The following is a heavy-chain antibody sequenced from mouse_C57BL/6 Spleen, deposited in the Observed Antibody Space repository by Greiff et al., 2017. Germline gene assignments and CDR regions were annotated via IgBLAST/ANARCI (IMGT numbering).Heavy chain of an antibody. D-gene: IGHD1-1*01. Sequence: QVQLKESGPGLVQPSQSLSITCTVSGFSLTSYGVHWVRQSPGKGLEWLGVIWSGGSTDYNAAFISRRSISKDNSKSQVFFKMNSLQADDTAIYYCARGGYGSPFDYWGQGTTLTVSS. CDR1: GFSLTSYG. CDR2: IWSGGST. CDR3: ARGGYGSPFDY. J-gene: IGHJ2*01. V-gene: IGHV2-2*01.